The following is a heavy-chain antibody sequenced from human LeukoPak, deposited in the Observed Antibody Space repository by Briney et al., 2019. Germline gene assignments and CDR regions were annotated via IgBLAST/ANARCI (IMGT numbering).Heavy chain of an antibody. CDR1: GFTFSGYW. CDR3: ARDGNFYFDL. D-gene: IGHD1-7*01. V-gene: IGHV3-74*01. CDR2: INGDGSGT. Sequence: TGGSLRLSCAASGFTFSGYWMQWVRQAPGKGLVWVSRINGDGSGTSYADSVKGRFTISRDNAKNSLYLQMNSLRAEDTAVYYCARDGNFYFDLWGRGTLVTVSS. J-gene: IGHJ2*01.